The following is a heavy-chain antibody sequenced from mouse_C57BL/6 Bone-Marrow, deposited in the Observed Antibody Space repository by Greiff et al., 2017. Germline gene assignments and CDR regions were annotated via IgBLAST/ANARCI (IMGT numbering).Heavy chain of an antibody. J-gene: IGHJ3*01. CDR3: TEYYGTWFAC. D-gene: IGHD1-2*01. Sequence: QVQLQQSGAELVRPGASVTLSCKASGYTFTDYEMHWVKQTPVHGLEWIGAIDPETGGTAYNQKFKGKAILTADKSSSTAYMELRSLTSEDSAVYYCTEYYGTWFACWVQGTLVTVSA. CDR1: GYTFTDYE. V-gene: IGHV1-15*01. CDR2: IDPETGGT.